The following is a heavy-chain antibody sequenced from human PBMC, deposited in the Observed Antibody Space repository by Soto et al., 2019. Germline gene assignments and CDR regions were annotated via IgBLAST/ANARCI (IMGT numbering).Heavy chain of an antibody. CDR3: AKDGSDYYDSSGYPFFDY. V-gene: IGHV3-23*01. Sequence: PGESLKISCAASGFTFSSYAMSWVRQAPGKGLEWVSAISGSGGSTYYADSVKGRFTISRDNSKDTLYLQMNSLRAEDTAVYYCAKDGSDYYDSSGYPFFDYWGQGTLVTVSS. D-gene: IGHD3-22*01. J-gene: IGHJ4*02. CDR2: ISGSGGST. CDR1: GFTFSSYA.